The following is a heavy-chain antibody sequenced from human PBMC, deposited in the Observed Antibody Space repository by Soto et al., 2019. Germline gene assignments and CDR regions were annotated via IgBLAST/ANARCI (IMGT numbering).Heavy chain of an antibody. Sequence: ASVKVSCKASGYTFTSYGISWVRQAPGQGLEWMGWISAYNGNTNYAQKLQGRVTMTTDTSTSTAYMELRSLRSDDTAVYYCARGGSYVSYYYYGMDVWGQGTTVTVPS. CDR1: GYTFTSYG. CDR3: ARGGSYVSYYYYGMDV. CDR2: ISAYNGNT. D-gene: IGHD1-26*01. V-gene: IGHV1-18*01. J-gene: IGHJ6*02.